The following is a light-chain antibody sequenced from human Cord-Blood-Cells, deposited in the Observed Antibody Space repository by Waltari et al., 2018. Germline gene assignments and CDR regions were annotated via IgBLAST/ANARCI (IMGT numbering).Light chain of an antibody. Sequence: QSALTQPASVSGSPGQSIPISCTGTSSDGGGYNSVSWYQQHPGKAPKLMIYDVCNRPSGVSNRFSGSKSGNTASLTISGLQAEDEADYYCSSYTSSSTVVFGGGTKLTVL. CDR3: SSYTSSSTVV. CDR1: SSDGGGYNS. J-gene: IGLJ2*01. CDR2: DVC. V-gene: IGLV2-14*01.